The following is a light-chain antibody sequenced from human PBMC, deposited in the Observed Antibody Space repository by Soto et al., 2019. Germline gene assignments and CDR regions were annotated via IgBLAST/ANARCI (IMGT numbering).Light chain of an antibody. CDR2: TNN. V-gene: IGLV1-44*01. CDR3: AAWDDSLSAPYV. Sequence: QSVLTQPPSASGTPGQRVTISCSGSSSNIGSYTVNWYQQLPGTAPNLLIYTNNQRPSGVPDRFSGSKSGTSASLAISGLQSEDEADYYCAAWDDSLSAPYVFGTGTKVTVL. CDR1: SSNIGSYT. J-gene: IGLJ1*01.